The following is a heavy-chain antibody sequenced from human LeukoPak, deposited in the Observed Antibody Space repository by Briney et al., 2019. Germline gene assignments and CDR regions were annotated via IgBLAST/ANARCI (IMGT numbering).Heavy chain of an antibody. CDR1: GFTFSTYA. Sequence: GGSLRLSCAASGFTFSTYAMHWVRQAPGKGLEWVSVISYNGGDKYYADSVKGRFTISRDNSKNTLFLQMNSLRDEDTAVYYCAKDLYSNYGPADYWGQGNLVTVSS. D-gene: IGHD4-11*01. J-gene: IGHJ4*02. V-gene: IGHV3-30*04. CDR2: ISYNGGDK. CDR3: AKDLYSNYGPADY.